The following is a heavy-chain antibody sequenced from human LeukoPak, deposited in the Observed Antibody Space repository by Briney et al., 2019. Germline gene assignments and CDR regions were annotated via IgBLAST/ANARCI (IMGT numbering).Heavy chain of an antibody. D-gene: IGHD5-18*01. Sequence: PSETLSLTCTVFGGSISSYYWCWIRQPPGKGLEWIGYIHYSGSTNYNPSLKSRVTMAVDTSENQFSLNLSSVTTADTAVYYWARGGTGYSSYYNMDVWGQGTTVTVSS. CDR2: IHYSGST. J-gene: IGHJ6*02. CDR3: ARGGTGYSSYYNMDV. CDR1: GGSISSYY. V-gene: IGHV4-59*01.